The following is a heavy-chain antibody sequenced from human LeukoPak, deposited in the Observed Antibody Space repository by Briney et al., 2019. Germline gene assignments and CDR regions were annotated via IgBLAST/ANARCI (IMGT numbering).Heavy chain of an antibody. CDR1: GFTFSSYG. J-gene: IGHJ4*02. V-gene: IGHV3-30*02. CDR3: AKDAGHIVVVPAAMDY. CDR2: IRYDGSNK. Sequence: GGSLRLSCAASGFTFSSYGMHWVRQAPGKGLEWVAFIRYDGSNKYYADSVKGGFTISRDNSKNTLYLQMNSLRAEDTAVYYCAKDAGHIVVVPAAMDYCGQGTLVTVSS. D-gene: IGHD2-2*01.